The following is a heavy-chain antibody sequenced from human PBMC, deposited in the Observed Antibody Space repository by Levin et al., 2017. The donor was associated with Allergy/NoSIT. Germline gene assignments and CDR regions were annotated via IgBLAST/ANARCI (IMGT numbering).Heavy chain of an antibody. D-gene: IGHD6-13*01. Sequence: LSLTCAASGFTFRDYYMSWIRQAPGKGLELVSYISGTSSAIIYADSVKGRFTISRDNAQHSLYLQMNSLRAEDTAVYFCARGPFAAAAHCWGQGTLVTVSS. CDR1: GFTFRDYY. CDR3: ARGPFAAAAHC. J-gene: IGHJ4*02. CDR2: ISGTSSAI. V-gene: IGHV3-11*05.